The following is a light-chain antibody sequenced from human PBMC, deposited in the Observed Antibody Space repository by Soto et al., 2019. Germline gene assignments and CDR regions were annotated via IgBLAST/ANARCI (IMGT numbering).Light chain of an antibody. CDR1: QTVSGS. J-gene: IGKJ1*01. CDR2: SAS. CDR3: QQYKDWPTT. V-gene: IGKV3-15*01. Sequence: ENVLTQSPGTLSLSPGERATLSCRASQTVSGSYVAWYQQKPGQTPRLLIYSASARATGVPARFSGYGSGTDFTLTISSLQSEDLGVYYCQQYKDWPTTFGQGTKVEV.